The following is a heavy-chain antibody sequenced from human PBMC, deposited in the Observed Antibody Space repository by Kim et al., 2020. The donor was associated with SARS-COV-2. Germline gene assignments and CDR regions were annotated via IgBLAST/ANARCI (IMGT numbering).Heavy chain of an antibody. CDR1: GFTFSSYW. CDR3: ARVRSSSWSPLDY. Sequence: GGSLRLSCAASGFTFSSYWMSWVRQAPGKGLEWVANIKQDGSEKYYVDSVKGRSTISRDNAKNSLYLQMNSLRAEDTAVYYCARVRSSSWSPLDYWGQGTLVTVSS. J-gene: IGHJ4*02. D-gene: IGHD6-13*01. CDR2: IKQDGSEK. V-gene: IGHV3-7*05.